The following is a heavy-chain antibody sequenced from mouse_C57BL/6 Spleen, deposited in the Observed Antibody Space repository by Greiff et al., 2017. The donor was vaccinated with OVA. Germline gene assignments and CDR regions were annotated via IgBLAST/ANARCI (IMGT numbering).Heavy chain of an antibody. CDR1: GFTFSSYA. J-gene: IGHJ4*01. CDR2: ISDGGSYT. Sequence: EVKLVESGGGLVKPGGSLKLSCAASGFTFSSYAMSWVRQTPEKRLEWVATISDGGSYTYYPANVKGRFTISRDNAKNNLYLQMSQLKSEDTAMYYCASYDYEIYAMDYWGQGTSVTVSS. CDR3: ASYDYEIYAMDY. D-gene: IGHD2-4*01. V-gene: IGHV5-4*03.